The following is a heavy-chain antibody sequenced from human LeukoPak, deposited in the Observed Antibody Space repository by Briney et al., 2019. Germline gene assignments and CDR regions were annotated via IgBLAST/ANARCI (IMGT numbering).Heavy chain of an antibody. CDR3: ARGAYYGMDV. CDR1: GYTFTSSA. V-gene: IGHV1-3*02. Sequence: GASVKVSCKASGYTFTSSAIHWVRQAPGHRLEWLGWSHAGNGDTKYSPEFQGRFTISSDTSASTAYMELSSLRSEDMAVYYCARGAYYGMDVWGQGTTVTVSS. CDR2: SHAGNGDT. J-gene: IGHJ6*02.